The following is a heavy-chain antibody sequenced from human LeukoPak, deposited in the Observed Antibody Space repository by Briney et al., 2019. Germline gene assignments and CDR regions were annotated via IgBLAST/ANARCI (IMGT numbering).Heavy chain of an antibody. CDR2: ISTSSIYI. CDR3: ARERYCSSTSCRRNAFDI. CDR1: GFTFSSYN. J-gene: IGHJ3*02. D-gene: IGHD2-2*01. V-gene: IGHV3-21*04. Sequence: GGSLRLSCAASGFTFSSYNMNWVRQAPGKGLEWVSSISTSSIYIYYADSVKGRFTISRVNAKHSMYLQMNSLRAEDTAVYYCARERYCSSTSCRRNAFDIWGQGTMVTVSS.